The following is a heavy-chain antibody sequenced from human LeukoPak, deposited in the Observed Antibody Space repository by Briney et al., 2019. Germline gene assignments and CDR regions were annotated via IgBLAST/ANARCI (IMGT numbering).Heavy chain of an antibody. CDR1: GFTFSDYH. V-gene: IGHV3-23*01. CDR2: ISGSGGST. CDR3: AKAGSSSWFHWFDP. Sequence: PGGSLRLSCTASGFTFSDYHMNWIRQAPGKGLEWVSAISGSGGSTYYVKSVKGRLTISRDNSKNTLYLQMNSLRAEDTAVYYCAKAGSSSWFHWFDPWGQGTVVTVSS. J-gene: IGHJ5*02. D-gene: IGHD6-13*01.